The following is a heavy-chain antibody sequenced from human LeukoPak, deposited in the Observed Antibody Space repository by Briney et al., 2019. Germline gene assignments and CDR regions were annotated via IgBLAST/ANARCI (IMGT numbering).Heavy chain of an antibody. J-gene: IGHJ4*02. Sequence: GGSLRLSCAASGFTFSSYSMNWIRQAPGKGLEWVSYISSSSSTIYYADSVKGRFTISRDNAKNSLYLQMNSLRAEDTAVYYCASYDLAYSSSWYSVLADYWGQGTLVTVSS. CDR1: GFTFSSYS. CDR3: ASYDLAYSSSWYSVLADY. D-gene: IGHD6-13*01. CDR2: ISSSSSTI. V-gene: IGHV3-48*01.